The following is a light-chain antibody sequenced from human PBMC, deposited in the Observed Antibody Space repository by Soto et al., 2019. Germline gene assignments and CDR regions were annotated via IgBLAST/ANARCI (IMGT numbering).Light chain of an antibody. V-gene: IGLV1-40*01. CDR1: TSNIGNNP. CDR3: QSYDSSLSGYV. CDR2: GNS. Sequence: QSVLTQSPSVSGTPGQRVTMSCSGSTSNIGNNPVNWYQQSPGTAPKLLMYGNSNRPSGVPDRFSGSKSGTSASLAITGLQAEDEADYYCQSYDSSLSGYVFGTGTKLTVL. J-gene: IGLJ1*01.